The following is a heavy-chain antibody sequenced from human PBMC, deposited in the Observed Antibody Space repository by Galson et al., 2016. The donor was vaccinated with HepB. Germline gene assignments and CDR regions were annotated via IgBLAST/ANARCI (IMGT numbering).Heavy chain of an antibody. CDR3: ARGVQQLVYDY. D-gene: IGHD6-13*01. CDR1: GYRFTDYW. V-gene: IGHV5-51*01. J-gene: IGHJ4*02. Sequence: QSGAEVKKPGESLHISCKGSGYRFTDYWIGWVRQMPGKGLAWMGIINPGDSDTSYSPSFQGQVIISADKSISTAYLQWSSLKASDTAMYYCARGVQQLVYDYWGQGTLVTVSS. CDR2: INPGDSDT.